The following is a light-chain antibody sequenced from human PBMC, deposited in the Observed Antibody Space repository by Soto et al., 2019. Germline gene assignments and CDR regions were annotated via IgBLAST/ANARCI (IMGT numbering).Light chain of an antibody. Sequence: DIQMTQSPSTLSAFVGDRVTITCRASQSIDTWLAWHQQKPGQVPKLLISKASSLESGVPSRFSDSGSGTEFTLTISSLQPDDSATYYCQQYNSYRAFGQGTKVEI. J-gene: IGKJ1*01. CDR2: KAS. V-gene: IGKV1-5*03. CDR1: QSIDTW. CDR3: QQYNSYRA.